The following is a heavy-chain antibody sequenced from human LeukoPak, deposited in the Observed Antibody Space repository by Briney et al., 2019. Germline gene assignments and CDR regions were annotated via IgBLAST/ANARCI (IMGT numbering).Heavy chain of an antibody. CDR2: INHSGST. CDR1: GGSFSGYY. Sequence: PSETLSLTCGVYGGSFSGYYWSWLRQPPGKGLEWIGEINHSGSTNYNSSLKSRVTISLDTSKNQFSLKLSSVTAADTAVYYCAKDRFNVLLWFGESGPGDYWGQGTLVTVSS. CDR3: AKDRFNVLLWFGESGPGDY. D-gene: IGHD3-10*01. V-gene: IGHV4-34*01. J-gene: IGHJ4*02.